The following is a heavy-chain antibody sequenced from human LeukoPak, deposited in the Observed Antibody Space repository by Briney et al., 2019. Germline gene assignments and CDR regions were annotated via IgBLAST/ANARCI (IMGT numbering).Heavy chain of an antibody. CDR2: IDHSGRT. D-gene: IGHD3-22*01. V-gene: IGHV4-34*01. J-gene: IGHJ6*03. Sequence: PSETLSLTCAVYGGSFSGYYWSWIRQSPGKGLEWIGEIDHSGRTHYNPSLKSRVTISVDTSKNQFSLNLSSVTAADTAVYYCARGENTYFYDSSGSYPNYYYYYMDVWGKGTTVTVSS. CDR3: ARGENTYFYDSSGSYPNYYYYYMDV. CDR1: GGSFSGYY.